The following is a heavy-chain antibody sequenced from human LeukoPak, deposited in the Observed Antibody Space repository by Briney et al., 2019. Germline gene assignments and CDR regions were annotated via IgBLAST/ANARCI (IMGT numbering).Heavy chain of an antibody. CDR3: ARDPYYYDRSPYYYGMDV. V-gene: IGHV3-21*01. CDR2: ISSSSSYI. Sequence: GGSLRLSCAASGFTFSSYSMNWVRQAPGKGLEWVSSISSSSSYIYYADSVKGRFTISRDNAKNSLYLQTNSLRAEDTAVYYCARDPYYYDRSPYYYGMDVWGQGTTVTVSS. D-gene: IGHD3-22*01. J-gene: IGHJ6*02. CDR1: GFTFSSYS.